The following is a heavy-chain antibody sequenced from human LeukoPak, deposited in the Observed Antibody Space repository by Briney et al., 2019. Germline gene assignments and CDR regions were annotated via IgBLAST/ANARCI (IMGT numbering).Heavy chain of an antibody. D-gene: IGHD6-13*01. V-gene: IGHV3-9*01. CDR2: ISWNSVTI. CDR3: AGSISWYYFHY. J-gene: IGHJ4*02. CDR1: GFTFDGYA. Sequence: PGGSLGLSCAASGFTFDGYAMHWVRQAPGKGLEWVSGISWNSVTIAYADSVKGRFTISRDNAKNSLYLQMDSLRSEDTALYYCAGSISWYYFHYWGQGTLVTVSS.